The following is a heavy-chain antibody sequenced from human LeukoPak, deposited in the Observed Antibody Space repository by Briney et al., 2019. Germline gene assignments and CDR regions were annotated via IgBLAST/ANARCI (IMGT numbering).Heavy chain of an antibody. D-gene: IGHD3-10*01. CDR3: ATSWKRITMVRGVIAFFPFGY. CDR1: GYTFTGYY. Sequence: ASVKVSCKASGYTFTGYYMHWVRQAPGQGLEWMGWINPNSGGTNYEQKFQGRVTMTRDTSISKAYMELSRLRSDDTAVYYCATSWKRITMVRGVIAFFPFGYWGQGTLVTVSS. CDR2: INPNSGGT. V-gene: IGHV1-2*02. J-gene: IGHJ4*02.